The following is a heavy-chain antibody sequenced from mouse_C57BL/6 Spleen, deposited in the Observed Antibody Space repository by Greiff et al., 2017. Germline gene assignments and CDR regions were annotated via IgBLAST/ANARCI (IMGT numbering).Heavy chain of an antibody. J-gene: IGHJ3*01. CDR2: ILPGSGST. V-gene: IGHV1-9*01. Sequence: VQLQQSGAELMKPGASVKLSCKATGYTFTGYWIEWVKQRPGHGLEWIGEILPGSGSTNYTEKFKGKATFTADTSSNTAYMQLSSLTTEDSAIYYCARKGGFYYDYDGFAYWGQGTLVTVSA. D-gene: IGHD2-4*01. CDR1: GYTFTGYW. CDR3: ARKGGFYYDYDGFAY.